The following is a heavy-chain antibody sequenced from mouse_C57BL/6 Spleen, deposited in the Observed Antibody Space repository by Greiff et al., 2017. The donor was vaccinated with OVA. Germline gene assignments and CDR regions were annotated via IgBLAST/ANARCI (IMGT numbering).Heavy chain of an antibody. D-gene: IGHD1-1*01. CDR3: ARDYCSSYVFDY. CDR2: ISSGSSTI. Sequence: EVKLMESGGGLVKPGGSLKLSCAASGFTFSDYGMHWVRQAPEKGLEWVAYISSGSSTIYYADTVKGRFTISRDNAKNTLFMQITGLRSEYTAMYYGARDYCSSYVFDYWGQGTTLTVSS. J-gene: IGHJ2*01. V-gene: IGHV5-17*01. CDR1: GFTFSDYG.